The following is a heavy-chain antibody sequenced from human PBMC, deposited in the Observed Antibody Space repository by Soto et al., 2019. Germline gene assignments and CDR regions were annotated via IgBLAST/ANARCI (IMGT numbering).Heavy chain of an antibody. CDR2: IIPIFGTA. CDR3: ARKTESSSGWFYYYGMDV. Sequence: SVKVSCKASGGTFSSYAISWVRQAPGQGLEWMGGIIPIFGTANYAQKFQGRVTITADESTSTAYMELSSLRSEDTAVYYCARKTESSSGWFYYYGMDVWGQGTTVTVSS. CDR1: GGTFSSYA. D-gene: IGHD6-19*01. V-gene: IGHV1-69*13. J-gene: IGHJ6*02.